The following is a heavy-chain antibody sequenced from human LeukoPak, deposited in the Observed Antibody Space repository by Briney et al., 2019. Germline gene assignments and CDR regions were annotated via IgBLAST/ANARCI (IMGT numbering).Heavy chain of an antibody. V-gene: IGHV3-48*01. J-gene: IGHJ4*02. D-gene: IGHD3-10*01. Sequence: GGSLRLSCAASGFTFSSYSMNWVRQPPGKGLEWVSYISSSSSTIYYADSVKGRFTISRDNAKNSLYLQMNSLRAEDTAVYYCARKMVRGVMSSIDYWGQGTLVTVSS. CDR2: ISSSSSTI. CDR1: GFTFSSYS. CDR3: ARKMVRGVMSSIDY.